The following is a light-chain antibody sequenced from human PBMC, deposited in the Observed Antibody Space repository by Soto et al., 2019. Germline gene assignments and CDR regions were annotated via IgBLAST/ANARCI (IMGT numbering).Light chain of an antibody. CDR3: QSYDSSLSGYV. CDR2: GNS. J-gene: IGLJ1*01. CDR1: NSKFGAGYD. V-gene: IGLV1-40*01. Sequence: SLLAQPPPMSGAPGPRVTISCPGGNSKFGAGYDVHWYQQLPGTAPKLLIYGNSNRPSGVPDRFSGSKSGTSASLAITGLQAEDEADYYCQSYDSSLSGYVFGTGTKVTVL.